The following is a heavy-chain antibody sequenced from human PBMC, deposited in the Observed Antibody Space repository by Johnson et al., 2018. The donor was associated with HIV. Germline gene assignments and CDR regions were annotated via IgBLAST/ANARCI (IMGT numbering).Heavy chain of an antibody. D-gene: IGHD2-15*01. CDR2: ISYDGSNK. CDR3: TRGWSAFDI. V-gene: IGHV3-30*03. CDR1: GFTVSSNY. Sequence: QVQLVESGGGLIQPGGSLRLSCAASGFTVSSNYMSWVRHAPGKGLEWVAVISYDGSNKYYADSVKGRFTISRDNSKNTLYLQMNSLGAEDTAVYYCTRGWSAFDIWGQGTMVTVSS. J-gene: IGHJ3*02.